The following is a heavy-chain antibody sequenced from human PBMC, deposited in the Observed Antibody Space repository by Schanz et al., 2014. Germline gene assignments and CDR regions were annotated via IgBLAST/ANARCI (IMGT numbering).Heavy chain of an antibody. D-gene: IGHD2-2*01. CDR3: ARGRVVPAAPEFDY. CDR2: IYYSGST. CDR1: GFTFSSYG. V-gene: IGHV4-59*01. Sequence: QVQLVESGGGVVQPGGSLRLSCAASGFTFSSYGMHWVRQAPGKGLEWIGYIYYSGSTTYNPSLKSRVTISVDTSKKQFSLNLSSVTAADTAVYYCARGRVVPAAPEFDYWGQGILVTVSS. J-gene: IGHJ4*02.